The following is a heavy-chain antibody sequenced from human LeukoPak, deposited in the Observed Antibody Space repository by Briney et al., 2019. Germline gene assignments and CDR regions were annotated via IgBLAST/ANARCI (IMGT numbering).Heavy chain of an antibody. Sequence: GRSLRLSCAASGFTFSSYAMHWVRQAPGKGLEWVAVISYDGSNKYYADSVKGRFTISRDNSKNTLYLQMNSLRAEVTAVYYCAREFGNSKYYFDYWGQGTLVTASS. V-gene: IGHV3-30-3*01. CDR2: ISYDGSNK. D-gene: IGHD4-23*01. CDR3: AREFGNSKYYFDY. CDR1: GFTFSSYA. J-gene: IGHJ4*02.